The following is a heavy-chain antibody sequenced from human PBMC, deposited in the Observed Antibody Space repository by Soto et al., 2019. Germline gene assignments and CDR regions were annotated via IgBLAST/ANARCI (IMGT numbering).Heavy chain of an antibody. CDR1: GFTFSSYW. D-gene: IGHD3-22*01. Sequence: EVQLVESGGGLVQPGGSLRLSCAASGFTFSSYWMSWVRQAPGKGLEWVANIKQDGSEKYYVDSVKGRFTISRDNAKNSLYLKRNSRRAEDPAVYYCASLAVVTMIVVPKGQWGQGPLVTVSS. CDR3: ASLAVVTMIVVPKGQ. V-gene: IGHV3-7*03. J-gene: IGHJ4*02. CDR2: IKQDGSEK.